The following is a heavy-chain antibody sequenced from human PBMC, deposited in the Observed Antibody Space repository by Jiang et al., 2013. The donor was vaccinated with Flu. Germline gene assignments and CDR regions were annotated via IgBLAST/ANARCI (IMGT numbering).Heavy chain of an antibody. D-gene: IGHD3-10*01. CDR2: IYHSGST. Sequence: PSETLSLTCAVSGYSISSGYYWGWIRQPPGKGLEWIGSIYHSGSTYYNPSLKSRVTISVDTSKNQFSLKLSSVTAADTAVYYCAREGYYGSGSYSNWGQGTLVTVSS. CDR1: GYSISSGYY. CDR3: AREGYYGSGSYSN. V-gene: IGHV4-38-2*02. J-gene: IGHJ4*02.